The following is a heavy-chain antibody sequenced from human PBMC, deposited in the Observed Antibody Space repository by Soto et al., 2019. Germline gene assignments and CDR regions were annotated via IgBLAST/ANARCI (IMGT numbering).Heavy chain of an antibody. CDR1: GGTFSSYA. D-gene: IGHD3-22*01. V-gene: IGHV1-69*13. Sequence: GASVKVSCNASGGTFSSYAISWVRQAPGQGLEWMGGIIPIFGTANYAQKFQGRVTITADESTSTAYMELSSLRSEDTAVYYCGSAHYYDSSGYYYTDYWGQGTLVTVSS. CDR2: IIPIFGTA. J-gene: IGHJ4*02. CDR3: GSAHYYDSSGYYYTDY.